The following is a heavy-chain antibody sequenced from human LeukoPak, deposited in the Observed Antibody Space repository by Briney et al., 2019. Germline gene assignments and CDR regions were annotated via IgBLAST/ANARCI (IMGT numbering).Heavy chain of an antibody. Sequence: SETLSLTCTVSGGSISSSSYYWGWIRQPPGKGLEWIGSIYYSGSTYYNPSLKSRVTISVDTSKNQFSLKLSSVTAADTAVYYCARVSYKKELPDVWGQGTTVTVSS. CDR1: GGSISSSSYY. CDR3: ARVSYKKELPDV. V-gene: IGHV4-39*07. J-gene: IGHJ6*02. CDR2: IYYSGST. D-gene: IGHD1-7*01.